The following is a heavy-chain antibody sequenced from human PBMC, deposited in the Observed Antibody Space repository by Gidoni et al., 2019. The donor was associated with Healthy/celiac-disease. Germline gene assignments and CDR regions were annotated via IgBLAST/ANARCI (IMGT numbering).Heavy chain of an antibody. V-gene: IGHV1-69*01. CDR1: GGTFSSSA. Sequence: QVQLVQSGAEVKKPGSSVKVSCKASGGTFSSSAISWVRQAPGQGLEWMGGILPIFGTANYAQKFQGRVTITADESTSTAYMELSSLRSEDTAVYYCARPVSGYCSSTSCQFDYWGQGTLVTVSS. CDR2: ILPIFGTA. CDR3: ARPVSGYCSSTSCQFDY. J-gene: IGHJ4*02. D-gene: IGHD2-2*03.